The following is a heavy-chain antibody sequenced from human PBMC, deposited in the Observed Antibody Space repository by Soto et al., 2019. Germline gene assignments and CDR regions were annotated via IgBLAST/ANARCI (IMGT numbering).Heavy chain of an antibody. Sequence: ASVKVSCKVSGYTLTELSMHWVRQAPGKGLGWMGGFDPEDGETIYAQKFQGRVTMTEDTSTDTAYMELSSLRSEDTAVYYCATGRPLDSSFDYWGQGTLVTVSS. CDR2: FDPEDGET. D-gene: IGHD6-13*01. V-gene: IGHV1-24*01. J-gene: IGHJ4*02. CDR1: GYTLTELS. CDR3: ATGRPLDSSFDY.